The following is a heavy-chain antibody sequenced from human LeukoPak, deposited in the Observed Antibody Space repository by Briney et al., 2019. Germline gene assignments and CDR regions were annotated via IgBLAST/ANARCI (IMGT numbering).Heavy chain of an antibody. V-gene: IGHV3-43*02. Sequence: GGSLRLSCAASGFTFDDYAMHWVRQAPGKGLEWVSLISGDGGSTYYADSVKGRFTISRDNSKNSLYLQMNSLRTEDTALYYCAIGSASSSWYQEYFQHWGQGTLVTVSS. J-gene: IGHJ1*01. CDR1: GFTFDDYA. CDR3: AIGSASSSWYQEYFQH. D-gene: IGHD6-13*01. CDR2: ISGDGGST.